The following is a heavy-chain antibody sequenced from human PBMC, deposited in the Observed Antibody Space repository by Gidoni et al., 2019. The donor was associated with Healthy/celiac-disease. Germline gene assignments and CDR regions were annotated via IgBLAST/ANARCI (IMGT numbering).Heavy chain of an antibody. CDR3: ASSSHVYYYGSGSYYN. Sequence: QVQLQESGPGLVKPSETLSLTCTVSGGSSSSYYWSWIRQPPGKGLEWVGYIYYSGSTNYNPSLKSRVTISVDTSKNQFSLKLSSVTAADTAVYYCASSSHVYYYGSGSYYNWGQGTLVTVSS. CDR1: GGSSSSYY. V-gene: IGHV4-59*01. J-gene: IGHJ4*02. CDR2: IYYSGST. D-gene: IGHD3-10*01.